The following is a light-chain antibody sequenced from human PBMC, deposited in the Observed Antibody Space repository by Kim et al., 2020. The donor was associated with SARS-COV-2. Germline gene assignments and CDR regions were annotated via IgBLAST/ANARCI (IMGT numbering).Light chain of an antibody. CDR2: AAS. Sequence: ASVGDRVTITFRTSQGISNYLAWYQQKPGKVPKLLIYAASTLQSGVPSRFSGSGSGTDFTLTISSLQPEDVATYYCQKYNSAPRTFGQGTKVDIK. V-gene: IGKV1-27*01. CDR1: QGISNY. CDR3: QKYNSAPRT. J-gene: IGKJ1*01.